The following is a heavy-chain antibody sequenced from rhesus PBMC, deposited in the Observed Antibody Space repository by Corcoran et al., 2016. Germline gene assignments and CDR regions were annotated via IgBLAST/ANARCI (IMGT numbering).Heavy chain of an antibody. Sequence: QLQLQESGPGLVKPSETLSVTCAVSGGSISSSYWSWIRQAPGKGLEWIVYIYGSGSSTNYNPSLTSRVTLSVDTSKNQLSLKLSAVTAADTAVYYCASGAAAGYYWGQGVLVTVSS. J-gene: IGHJ4*01. CDR3: ASGAAAGYY. V-gene: IGHV4-169*02. D-gene: IGHD6-25*01. CDR2: IYGSGSST. CDR1: GGSISSSY.